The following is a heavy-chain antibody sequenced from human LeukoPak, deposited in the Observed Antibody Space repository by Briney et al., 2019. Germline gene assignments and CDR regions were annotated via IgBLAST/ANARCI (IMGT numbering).Heavy chain of an antibody. D-gene: IGHD3-16*01. Sequence: SQTLSLTCAISGDSFSSNSAAWNWIRQSPSRGLEWLGRTYYRSKWYNDYAVSVKSRITVNPDTSKNQFSLHLNSVTPEDTAVYYCARGNSLQFGNYYYYGMDVWGQGTTVTVSS. CDR3: ARGNSLQFGNYYYYGMDV. CDR2: TYYRSKWYN. J-gene: IGHJ6*02. CDR1: GDSFSSNSAA. V-gene: IGHV6-1*01.